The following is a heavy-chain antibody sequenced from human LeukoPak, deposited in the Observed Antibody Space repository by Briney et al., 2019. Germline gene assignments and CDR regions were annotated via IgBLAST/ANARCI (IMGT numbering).Heavy chain of an antibody. CDR3: ARGPYISSWYYFDD. Sequence: SETLSLTCTVSGGSIGTYFWSWIRQSPGTGLEWIGYVFYNGNTNYNPSLKSRVTLSVDTSKNQFSLKMRSVSAADTAVYYCARGPYISSWYYFDDWGQGTLVTVSS. D-gene: IGHD6-13*01. J-gene: IGHJ4*02. CDR2: VFYNGNT. CDR1: GGSIGTYF. V-gene: IGHV4-59*01.